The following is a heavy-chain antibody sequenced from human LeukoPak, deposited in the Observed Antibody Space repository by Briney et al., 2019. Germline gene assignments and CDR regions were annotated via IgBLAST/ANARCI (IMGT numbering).Heavy chain of an antibody. CDR1: RGSISSAGYY. D-gene: IGHD6-13*01. Sequence: SQTLSLTCTVSRGSISSAGYYWSWIRQPAGKGLEWIGRVYTSGRTNYIPSLKSRVTISLDTSNKQFSLKLSSVTAADTAVYYCARGIGIAAAGTGNWFDPWGQGTLVTVSS. J-gene: IGHJ5*02. CDR3: ARGIGIAAAGTGNWFDP. V-gene: IGHV4-61*02. CDR2: VYTSGRT.